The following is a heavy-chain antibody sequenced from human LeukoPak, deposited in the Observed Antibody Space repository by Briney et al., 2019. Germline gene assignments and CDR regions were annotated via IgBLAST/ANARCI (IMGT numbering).Heavy chain of an antibody. CDR3: ARHRSAGICHAFDY. V-gene: IGHV4-39*01. CDR1: GGSISSSDYW. D-gene: IGHD1-14*01. CDR2: IYYSGST. Sequence: SETLSLTCTVTGGSISSSDYWWNWLRQPPGKGLEWIGNIYYSGSTYYSPSLKTRVAMSIDTSTNQFSLRLTSVTAADTAVYYCARHRSAGICHAFDYWGQGSVFIVSS. J-gene: IGHJ4*02.